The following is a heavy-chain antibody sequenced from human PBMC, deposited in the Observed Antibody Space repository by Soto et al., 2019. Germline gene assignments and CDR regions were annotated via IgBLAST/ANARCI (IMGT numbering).Heavy chain of an antibody. CDR2: IWYDGSNK. CDR3: ARFNDSSGYPLDY. Sequence: PRGSLRLSCAASGFTFSSYGMHGVRQAPGKGLEWVAVIWYDGSNKYYADSVKGRFTISRDNSKNTLYLQMNSLRAEDTAVYYCARFNDSSGYPLDYWGQGTLVTVSS. CDR1: GFTFSSYG. J-gene: IGHJ4*02. V-gene: IGHV3-33*01. D-gene: IGHD3-22*01.